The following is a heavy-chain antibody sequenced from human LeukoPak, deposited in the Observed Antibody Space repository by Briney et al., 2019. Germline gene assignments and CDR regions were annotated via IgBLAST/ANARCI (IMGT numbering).Heavy chain of an antibody. CDR3: ARVSYGDYGYYYYMDV. CDR2: MNPNSGNT. Sequence: ASVKVSCKASGYTFTSYDINWVRQATAQGLEWMGWMNPNSGNTGYAQKFQGRVTMTRNTSISTAYMELSSLRSEDTAVYYCARVSYGDYGYYYYMDVWGKGTTVTISS. J-gene: IGHJ6*03. V-gene: IGHV1-8*01. CDR1: GYTFTSYD. D-gene: IGHD4-17*01.